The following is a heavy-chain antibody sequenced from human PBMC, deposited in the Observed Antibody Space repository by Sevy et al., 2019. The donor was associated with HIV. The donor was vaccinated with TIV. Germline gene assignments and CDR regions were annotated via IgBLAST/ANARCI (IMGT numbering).Heavy chain of an antibody. CDR2: ASGSDSIT. CDR1: GFTFSSYA. J-gene: IGHJ4*02. V-gene: IGHV3-48*02. CDR3: ARDSNWAFDY. D-gene: IGHD7-27*01. Sequence: GGSLRLSCAASGFTFSSYAMHWVRQAPGKGLEWVAFASGSDSITYNADSVKGRFTISRDNAKNSLYLQMNSLRDEDTAVYYCARDSNWAFDYWGQGTLVTVSS.